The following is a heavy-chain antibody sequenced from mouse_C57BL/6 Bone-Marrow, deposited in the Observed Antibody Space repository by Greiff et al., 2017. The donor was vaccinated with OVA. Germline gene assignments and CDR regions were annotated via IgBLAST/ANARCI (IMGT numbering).Heavy chain of an antibody. Sequence: EVKVVESGGGLVKPGGSLKLSCAASGFTFSSYAMSWVRQTPEKRLEWVATISDGGSYTYYPDNVKGRFTISRDNAKNTLYLQMSHLKSEDTAMYYCARGRFSFYYGSVYYFDYRGQGTTLTVSS. D-gene: IGHD1-1*01. CDR3: ARGRFSFYYGSVYYFDY. CDR1: GFTFSSYA. CDR2: ISDGGSYT. V-gene: IGHV5-4*03. J-gene: IGHJ2*01.